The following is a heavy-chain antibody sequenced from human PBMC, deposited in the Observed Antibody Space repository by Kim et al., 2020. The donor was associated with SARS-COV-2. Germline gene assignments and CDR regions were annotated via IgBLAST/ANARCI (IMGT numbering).Heavy chain of an antibody. V-gene: IGHV3-9*01. CDR2: ISWNSGSI. D-gene: IGHD3-10*01. Sequence: GGSLRLSCAASGFTFDDYAMHWVRQAPGKGLEWVSGISWNSGSIGYADSVKGRFTISRDNAKNSLYLQMNSLRAEDTALYYCAKAETYYYGSGSSDYWGQGTPVTVSA. CDR1: GFTFDDYA. CDR3: AKAETYYYGSGSSDY. J-gene: IGHJ4*02.